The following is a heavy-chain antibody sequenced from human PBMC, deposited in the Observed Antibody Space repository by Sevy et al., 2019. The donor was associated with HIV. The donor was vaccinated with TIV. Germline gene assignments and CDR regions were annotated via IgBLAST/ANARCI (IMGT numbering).Heavy chain of an antibody. J-gene: IGHJ6*02. CDR3: AGAWSNPSSDYYYGMDV. Sequence: SETLSLTCTVSGGSISSYYWSWIRQPPGKGLEWIGYIYYSGSTNYNPSLKSRVTISVDTSKNQFSLKLSSVTAADTAVYYCAGAWSNPSSDYYYGMDVWGQGTTVTVSS. D-gene: IGHD3-22*01. CDR1: GGSISSYY. CDR2: IYYSGST. V-gene: IGHV4-59*01.